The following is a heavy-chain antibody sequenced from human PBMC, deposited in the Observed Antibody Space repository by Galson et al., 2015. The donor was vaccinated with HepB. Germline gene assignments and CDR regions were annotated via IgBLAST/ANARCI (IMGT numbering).Heavy chain of an antibody. CDR1: GFTFSNAW. J-gene: IGHJ4*02. D-gene: IGHD3-10*01. CDR2: IRGKTDGGVT. CDR3: ARLYSGSYCYFDF. Sequence: SLRLSCAASGFTFSNAWMTWVRQTPGEGLEWVGRIRGKTDGGVTDYAAPVKGRFTISRDDSKNTLYLQMNSLKTEDTAVYYCARLYSGSYCYFDFWGQGTLVTVSS. V-gene: IGHV3-15*01.